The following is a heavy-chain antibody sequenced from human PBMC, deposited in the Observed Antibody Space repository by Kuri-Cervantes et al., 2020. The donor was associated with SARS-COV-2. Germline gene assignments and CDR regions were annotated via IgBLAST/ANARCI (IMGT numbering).Heavy chain of an antibody. D-gene: IGHD2-2*01. Sequence: ASVKVSCKASGYTFTGYYMHWVRQAPGQGLEWMGWINPNSGGTNYAQKFQGRVTMTRDTSISTAYMELSRLRSDDTAVYYCARAIDMNLGYCSSTSSCDAFDIWGQGTMVTVSS. J-gene: IGHJ3*02. CDR2: INPNSGGT. CDR3: ARAIDMNLGYCSSTSSCDAFDI. CDR1: GYTFTGYY. V-gene: IGHV1-2*02.